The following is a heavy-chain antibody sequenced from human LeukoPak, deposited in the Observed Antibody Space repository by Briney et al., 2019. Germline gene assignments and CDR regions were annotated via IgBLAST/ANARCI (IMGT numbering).Heavy chain of an antibody. CDR3: ARDSRRDGYNLDY. Sequence: SETLSLTCAVYGGSFSGYYWSWIRQPPGKGLEWIGEINHSGSTNYNPSLKSRVTISVDTSKNEFSLKLSSVTAADTAVYYCARDSRRDGYNLDYWGRGTLVTVSS. CDR1: GGSFSGYY. J-gene: IGHJ4*02. CDR2: INHSGST. D-gene: IGHD5-24*01. V-gene: IGHV4-34*01.